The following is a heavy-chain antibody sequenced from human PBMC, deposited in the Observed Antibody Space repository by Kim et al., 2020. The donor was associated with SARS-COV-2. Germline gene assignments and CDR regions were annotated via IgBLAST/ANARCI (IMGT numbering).Heavy chain of an antibody. V-gene: IGHV4-34*01. CDR1: GGSFSGYY. Sequence: SETLSLTCAVYGGSFSGYYWIWIRQPPGKGLEWIGEINHSGSTNYNPSLKSRVTISVDTSKNQFSLKLSSVTAADTAVYYCARRRYCSSTSCYCPFGYWGQGTLVTVSS. D-gene: IGHD2-2*01. J-gene: IGHJ4*02. CDR2: INHSGST. CDR3: ARRRYCSSTSCYCPFGY.